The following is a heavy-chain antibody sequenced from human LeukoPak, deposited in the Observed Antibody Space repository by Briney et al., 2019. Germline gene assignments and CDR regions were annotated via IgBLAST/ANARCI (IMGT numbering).Heavy chain of an antibody. Sequence: SETLSLTCTVSGGSISSSSYYWGWIRQLPGKGLEWIGSIYYSASAYYNPSLKSRVTISVDTSKNQFSLKLSSVTAADTAVYYCARDGVVFDYWGQGTLVTVSS. CDR2: IYYSASA. V-gene: IGHV4-39*07. J-gene: IGHJ4*02. CDR1: GGSISSSSYY. D-gene: IGHD3-10*01. CDR3: ARDGVVFDY.